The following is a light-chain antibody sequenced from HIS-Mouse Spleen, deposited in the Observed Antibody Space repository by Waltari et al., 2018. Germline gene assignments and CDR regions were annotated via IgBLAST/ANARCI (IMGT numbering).Light chain of an antibody. J-gene: IGKJ1*01. CDR2: DAS. CDR3: QQFNSYAQWT. V-gene: IGKV1-13*02. CDR1: QGISSA. Sequence: AIQLTQSPSSLSASVGDRVAITCRESQGISSALAWYQQKQGKAPKLLIYDASSLESGVPSRFSGSGSETDFTLTISSLQSKDFATYYCQQFNSYAQWTFGQGTKVEIK.